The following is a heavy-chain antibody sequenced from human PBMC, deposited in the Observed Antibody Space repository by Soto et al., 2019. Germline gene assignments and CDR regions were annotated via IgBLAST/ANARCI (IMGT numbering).Heavy chain of an antibody. D-gene: IGHD3-16*01. CDR2: IYWDDDK. J-gene: IGHJ4*02. V-gene: IGHV2-5*02. Sequence: QITLKESGPTLVRPTQTLTLTCTVSGFSLDTWGVGVGWIRQPPGKAREWLALIYWDDDKRYSPSLKNRLTITKDTSNNQVVLTVTNMDPVDTVTYYCARALGSWGSYYFDHWGQGTLVTVSS. CDR1: GFSLDTWGVG. CDR3: ARALGSWGSYYFDH.